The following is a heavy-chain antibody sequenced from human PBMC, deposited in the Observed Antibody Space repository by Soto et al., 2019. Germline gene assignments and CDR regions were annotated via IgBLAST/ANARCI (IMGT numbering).Heavy chain of an antibody. Sequence: EVQLVESGGGLVQPGGSLRLSCAASGFSFSDHYMDWLRQAPGKGLEWVGRSRNRPNSYRPEYAASVKGRFTISRDESEKSLYLQMNSVQTEDTAVYYCARGSTYRGDLYFDYWGQGILVTVSS. CDR1: GFSFSDHY. CDR3: ARGSTYRGDLYFDY. D-gene: IGHD3-10*01. CDR2: SRNRPNSYRP. J-gene: IGHJ4*02. V-gene: IGHV3-72*01.